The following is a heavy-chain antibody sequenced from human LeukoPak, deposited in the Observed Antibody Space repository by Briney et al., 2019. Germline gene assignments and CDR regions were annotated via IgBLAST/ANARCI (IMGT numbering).Heavy chain of an antibody. D-gene: IGHD2-2*03. J-gene: IGHJ4*02. CDR3: ARASEGIGFFDY. CDR1: GGSITPDY. V-gene: IGHV4-59*01. Sequence: PSETLSLTCTVSGGSITPDYWSWIRQPPGKGLEWIGYIYHNGKTNYNPSPTSRVTISLDKSKNQFSLTLDSVTPRDTAVYYCARASEGIGFFDYWGQGSLVTVSS. CDR2: IYHNGKT.